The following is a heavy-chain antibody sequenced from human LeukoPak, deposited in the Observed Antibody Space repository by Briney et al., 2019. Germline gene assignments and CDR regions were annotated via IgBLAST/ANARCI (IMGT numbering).Heavy chain of an antibody. CDR2: ISSSSSYI. CDR3: ARDQADIVVVPASFFDY. Sequence: PGGSLRLSCAASGFTFSSYSMNWVRQAPGKGLEWVSSISSSSSYIYYADSVKGRFTISRDNAKNSLYLQMNGLRAEDTAVYYCARDQADIVVVPASFFDYWGQGTLVTVSS. V-gene: IGHV3-21*01. CDR1: GFTFSSYS. D-gene: IGHD2-2*01. J-gene: IGHJ4*02.